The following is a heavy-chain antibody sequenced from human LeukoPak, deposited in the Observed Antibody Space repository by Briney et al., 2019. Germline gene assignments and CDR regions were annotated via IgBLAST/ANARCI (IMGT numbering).Heavy chain of an antibody. V-gene: IGHV4-39*01. CDR1: GGSISTTTYY. CDR2: IAYSGST. J-gene: IGHJ4*02. Sequence: SETLSLTCTVSGGSISTTTYYWGSIRQPPGKGLEWIGSIAYSGSTYYNPSLRSRVSISIDTSENHFSLKLSSVTAADTAVYYCARRFDRNGRGAFDHWGQGSLVTVSS. D-gene: IGHD3-22*01. CDR3: ARRFDRNGRGAFDH.